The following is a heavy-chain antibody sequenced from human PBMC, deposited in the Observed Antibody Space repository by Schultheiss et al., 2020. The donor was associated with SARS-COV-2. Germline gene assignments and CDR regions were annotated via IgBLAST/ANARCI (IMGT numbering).Heavy chain of an antibody. CDR1: GGSFSGYY. CDR2: MYYSGSS. V-gene: IGHV4-59*01. CDR3: ARDFMGIGYFDF. Sequence: SQTLSLTCAVYGGSFSGYYWSWIRQPPRKGLEWIGYMYYSGSSNYNPSLKSRVTISVDTSKNQFSLKLSSVTAADTAVYYCARDFMGIGYFDFWGQGTLVTVSS. J-gene: IGHJ4*02. D-gene: IGHD7-27*01.